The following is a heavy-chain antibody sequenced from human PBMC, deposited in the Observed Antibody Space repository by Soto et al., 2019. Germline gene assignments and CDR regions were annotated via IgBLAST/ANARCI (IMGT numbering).Heavy chain of an antibody. CDR3: ARDRQLITMIVVDPYYYYGMDV. CDR1: GYTFTSYG. J-gene: IGHJ6*02. CDR2: INPNSGGT. D-gene: IGHD3-22*01. V-gene: IGHV1-2*04. Sequence: GASVKVSCKASGYTFTSYGISWVRQAPGQGLEWMRWINPNSGGTNYAQKFQGWVTMTRDTSISTAYMELSRLRSDDTAVYYCARDRQLITMIVVDPYYYYGMDVWGQGTTVTVSS.